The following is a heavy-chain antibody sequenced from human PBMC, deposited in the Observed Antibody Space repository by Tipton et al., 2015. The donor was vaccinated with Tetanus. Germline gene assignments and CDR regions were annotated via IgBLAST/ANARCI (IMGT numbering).Heavy chain of an antibody. D-gene: IGHD1-1*01. CDR1: GGSIRSGDHQ. V-gene: IGHV4-61*08. CDR3: ARDRGDTGTVNWFDP. J-gene: IGHJ5*02. Sequence: TLSLTCSVSGGSIRSGDHQWNWIRQPPGKGLEWLAYISPSGRSNSNYSLKSRITITQDKSKNQFSLKLTSVTAADTAVYYCARDRGDTGTVNWFDPWGQGTLVTVSS. CDR2: ISPSGRS.